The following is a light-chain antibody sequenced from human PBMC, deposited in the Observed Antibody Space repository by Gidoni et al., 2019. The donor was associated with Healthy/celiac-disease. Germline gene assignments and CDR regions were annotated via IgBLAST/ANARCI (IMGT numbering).Light chain of an antibody. CDR3: MQAQQTPST. CDR2: LVS. V-gene: IGKV2-28*01. J-gene: IGKJ5*01. Sequence: DIVMTQSPLSLPVTPGEPASISCRSSQSLLHSNGYSYLDGYLQKPGKAPQLLIYLVSNRATGVPDRFSGSGSGTDFTLKISRVQAEDVGVYYCMQAQQTPSTFGQGTRLEIK. CDR1: QSLLHSNGYSY.